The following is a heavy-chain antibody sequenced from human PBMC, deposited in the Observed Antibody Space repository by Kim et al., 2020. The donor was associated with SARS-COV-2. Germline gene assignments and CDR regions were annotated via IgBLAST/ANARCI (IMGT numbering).Heavy chain of an antibody. Sequence: GGSLRLSCAASGFTFNTYTMHWVRQAPGKGLESVAFISHDGSKSYYTNSVQGRFTISRDNSKNTLYLQMNSLTTKDTAVYYCAGARGVVTVIWIVEVTDALQYWGQGTLVTVSS. CDR1: GFTFNTYT. V-gene: IGHV3-30*04. CDR2: ISHDGSKS. D-gene: IGHD2-21*02. J-gene: IGHJ4*02. CDR3: AGARGVVTVIWIVEVTDALQY.